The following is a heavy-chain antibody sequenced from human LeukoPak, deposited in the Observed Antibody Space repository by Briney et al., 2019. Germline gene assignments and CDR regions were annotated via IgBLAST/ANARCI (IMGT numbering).Heavy chain of an antibody. Sequence: GESLKISCKGPGYSFTSYWIGWVRQMPGKGLEWMGIIYPGDSDTRYSPSFQGQVTISADKSISTAYLQWSSLKASDTAMYYCARHETGTTNYYYYMDVWGKGTTVTVSS. CDR1: GYSFTSYW. D-gene: IGHD1-1*01. V-gene: IGHV5-51*01. CDR3: ARHETGTTNYYYYMDV. CDR2: IYPGDSDT. J-gene: IGHJ6*03.